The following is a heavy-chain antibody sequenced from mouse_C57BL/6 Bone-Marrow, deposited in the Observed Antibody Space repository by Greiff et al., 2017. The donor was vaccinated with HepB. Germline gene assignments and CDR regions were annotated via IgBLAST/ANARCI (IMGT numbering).Heavy chain of an antibody. CDR1: GYSFTDYN. CDR3: ERGRGWLLTYFDY. Sequence: VQLQQSGPELVKPGASVKISCKASGYSFTDYNMNWVKQSNGKSLEWIGVINPNYGTTSYNQKFKGKATLTVDQSSSTAYMQLNSLTSEDSAVYDWERGRGWLLTYFDYGGQGTTLTVSS. CDR2: INPNYGTT. J-gene: IGHJ2*01. V-gene: IGHV1-39*01. D-gene: IGHD2-3*01.